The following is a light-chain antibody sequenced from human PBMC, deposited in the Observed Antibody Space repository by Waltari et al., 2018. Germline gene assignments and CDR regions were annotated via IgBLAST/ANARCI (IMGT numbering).Light chain of an antibody. CDR2: RNN. V-gene: IGLV1-47*01. CDR3: AAWDNSLSRVI. CDR1: SSDIGPKN. Sequence: QSVLTQPPSASGTPGQRVTISCSARSSDIGPKNVYWYQQLPGTAPKLLIYRNNQRPSGVPDRFSGSKSGTSASLAIGGLRSEDEAYYYCAAWDNSLSRVIFGGGTKLSVL. J-gene: IGLJ2*01.